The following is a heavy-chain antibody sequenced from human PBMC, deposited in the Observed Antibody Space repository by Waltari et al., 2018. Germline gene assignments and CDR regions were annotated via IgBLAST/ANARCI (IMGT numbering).Heavy chain of an antibody. Sequence: QLQLQESGPGLVKPSETLSLICTVSGGSISSSSYYWGWIRQPPGKGLEWIGSIYYSGSTYYNPSLKSRVTISVDTSKNQFSLKLSSVTAADTAVYYCARRSNPDAFDIWGQGTMVTVSS. V-gene: IGHV4-39*01. CDR1: GGSISSSSYY. J-gene: IGHJ3*02. CDR2: IYYSGST. CDR3: ARRSNPDAFDI. D-gene: IGHD4-4*01.